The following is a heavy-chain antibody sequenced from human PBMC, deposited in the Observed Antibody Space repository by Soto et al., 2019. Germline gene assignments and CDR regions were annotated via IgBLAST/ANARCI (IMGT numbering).Heavy chain of an antibody. CDR2: ISGSGGST. CDR1: GFTFSSYA. J-gene: IGHJ4*02. Sequence: EVQLLESGGGLVQPGGSLRLSCAASGFTFSSYAMSWVRQAPGKGLAWVSAISGSGGSTYYADSVKGRFTISRDNSKNTLYLQMNSLRAEDTVIYYCAKDTRAAADPYYFDYWGQGTLVTVSS. D-gene: IGHD6-13*01. V-gene: IGHV3-23*01. CDR3: AKDTRAAADPYYFDY.